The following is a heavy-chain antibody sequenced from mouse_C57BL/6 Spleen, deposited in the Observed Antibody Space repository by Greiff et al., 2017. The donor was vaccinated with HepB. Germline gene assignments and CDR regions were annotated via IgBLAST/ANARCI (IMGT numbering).Heavy chain of an antibody. CDR1: GYAFSSSW. J-gene: IGHJ2*01. CDR2: IYPGDGDT. CDR3: ARGDYGNYDY. D-gene: IGHD2-1*01. V-gene: IGHV1-82*01. Sequence: QVQLQQSGPELVKPGASVKISCKASGYAFSSSWMNWVKQRRGKGLEWIGRIYPGDGDTNYNGKFKGKATLTADKSSSTAYMQLSSLTSEDSAVYFCARGDYGNYDYWGQGTTLTVSS.